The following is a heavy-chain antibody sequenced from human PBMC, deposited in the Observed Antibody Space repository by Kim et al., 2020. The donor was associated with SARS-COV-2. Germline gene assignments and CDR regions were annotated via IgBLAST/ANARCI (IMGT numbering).Heavy chain of an antibody. J-gene: IGHJ4*02. CDR3: ARVRPSRYCSSTSCPDY. V-gene: IGHV3-21*01. Sequence: VTGRFTISRDNAKNSLYLQMNSLRAEDTAVYYCARVRPSRYCSSTSCPDYWGQGTLVTVSS. D-gene: IGHD2-2*01.